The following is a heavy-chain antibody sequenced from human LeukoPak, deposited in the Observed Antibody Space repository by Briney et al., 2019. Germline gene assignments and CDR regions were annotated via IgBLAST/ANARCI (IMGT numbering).Heavy chain of an antibody. Sequence: PGGSLRLSCAASGFTFSSYDIHWVRQATGKGLEWVSGIGNAGEIYYPGSVKGRFTISRENAKNSLYLQMNSLRAGDTAVYYCARAAYSSTWYSRYFDLWGRGTLVTVSS. CDR3: ARAAYSSTWYSRYFDL. J-gene: IGHJ2*01. V-gene: IGHV3-13*01. D-gene: IGHD6-13*01. CDR1: GFTFSSYD. CDR2: IGNAGEI.